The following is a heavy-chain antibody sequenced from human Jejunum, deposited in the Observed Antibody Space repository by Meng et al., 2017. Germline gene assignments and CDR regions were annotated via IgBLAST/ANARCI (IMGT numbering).Heavy chain of an antibody. Sequence: LRLSCTVSGGSISSGAFYWNWIRQHPVKGLEWVGSIHSNGNTDYNDSLRGRPTISLDTSKDQFSLKLTPGTAGDTAVYYCSRDSLIMLPGVTTRRYYFDSWGQGTQVTVSS. CDR1: GGSISSGAFY. J-gene: IGHJ4*02. CDR2: IHSNGNT. D-gene: IGHD3-10*01. V-gene: IGHV4-31*02. CDR3: SRDSLIMLPGVTTRRYYFDS.